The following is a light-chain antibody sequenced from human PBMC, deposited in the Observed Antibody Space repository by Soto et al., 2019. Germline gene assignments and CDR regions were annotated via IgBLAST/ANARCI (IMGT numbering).Light chain of an antibody. Sequence: EIVLTHSPGTLSLSPGERATLSCRASQSVGSSYLAWYQQKPGQAPKVLIYATSRRATGIPDRFSGSGSGTDFTLTISRLEPEDFAVYYCQQYVSSPLTFGQGTKVDIK. J-gene: IGKJ1*01. CDR1: QSVGSSY. CDR2: ATS. CDR3: QQYVSSPLT. V-gene: IGKV3-20*01.